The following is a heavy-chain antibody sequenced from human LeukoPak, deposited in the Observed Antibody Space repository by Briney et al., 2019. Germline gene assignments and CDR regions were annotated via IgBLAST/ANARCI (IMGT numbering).Heavy chain of an antibody. CDR2: ISYDGSNK. J-gene: IGHJ4*02. CDR1: GFTFSSYA. D-gene: IGHD6-13*01. V-gene: IGHV3-30-3*01. CDR3: ARHREPYSSSWYDFDY. Sequence: GRSLRLSCAASGFTFSSYAMHWVRQAPGKGLEWVAVISYDGSNKYYADSVKGRFTTSRDNSKNTLYLQMNSLRAEDTAVYYCARHREPYSSSWYDFDYWGQGTLVTVSS.